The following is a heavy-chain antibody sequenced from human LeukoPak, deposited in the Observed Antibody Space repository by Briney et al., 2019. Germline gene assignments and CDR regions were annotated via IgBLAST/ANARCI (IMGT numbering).Heavy chain of an antibody. CDR2: IYYDGNT. V-gene: IGHV4-30-4*01. CDR3: ARDLGEAQSVLRGVGAD. Sequence: PSETLSLTCTVSGGSINRAIFYWSWIRQPPGKGLEWIAYIYYDGNTYFNQSLKSRGTMSVDTSNNQFSLKLSSVTDADTAVYYCARDLGEAQSVLRGVGADWGQGTLVTVSS. CDR1: GGSINRAIFY. D-gene: IGHD3-10*01. J-gene: IGHJ4*02.